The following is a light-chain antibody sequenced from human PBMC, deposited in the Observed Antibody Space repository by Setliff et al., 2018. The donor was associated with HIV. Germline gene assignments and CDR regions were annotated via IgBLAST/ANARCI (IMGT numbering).Light chain of an antibody. CDR1: SSDVGSYNR. CDR2: EVN. CDR3: SSYTSTNTWV. Sequence: SVLTQPPSVSGSPRQSVTISCTGTSSDVGSYNRVSWYQQSPGTAPKLMIYEVNYRPSGVPDRFSGSKSGNTASLTISGLQAEDEASYYCSSYTSTNTWVFGTGTKVTVL. J-gene: IGLJ1*01. V-gene: IGLV2-18*02.